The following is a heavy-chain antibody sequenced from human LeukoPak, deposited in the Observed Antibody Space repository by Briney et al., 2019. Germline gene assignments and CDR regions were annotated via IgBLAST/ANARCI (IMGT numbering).Heavy chain of an antibody. J-gene: IGHJ5*02. Sequence: PSETLSLTCAVYGGSFSNYYWTWICQTPGKGQEWIGEISHTGDIINYNPSLKSRVTISVDASKKQFSLKVTSVTAADTGVYYCARVPDITARPCDSWGPGTLVTVSS. CDR3: ARVPDITARPCDS. D-gene: IGHD2-21*01. V-gene: IGHV4-34*01. CDR2: ISHTGDII. CDR1: GGSFSNYY.